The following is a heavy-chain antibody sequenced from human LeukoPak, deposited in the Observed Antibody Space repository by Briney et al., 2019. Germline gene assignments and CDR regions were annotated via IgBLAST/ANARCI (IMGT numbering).Heavy chain of an antibody. Sequence: PSQTLSLTCTVSGGSISSGDYYWSWIRQPPGKGLEWIGFVYYRGNTYYNPSLKSRVTISIGTVKDQFSLRLNSVTAADTAVYYCARVAAHWFDPWGQGTLVTVSS. V-gene: IGHV4-30-4*01. CDR3: ARVAAHWFDP. J-gene: IGHJ5*02. CDR2: VYYRGNT. CDR1: GGSISSGDYY. D-gene: IGHD6-25*01.